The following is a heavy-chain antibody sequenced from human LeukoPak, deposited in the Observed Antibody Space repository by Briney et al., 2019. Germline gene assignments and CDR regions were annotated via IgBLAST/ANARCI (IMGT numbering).Heavy chain of an antibody. J-gene: IGHJ4*02. CDR1: GGSLSGYY. V-gene: IGHV4-34*01. Sequence: SETLSLTCAVYGGSLSGYYWGWIRQPPGKGLEWIGSIYYSGSTYYNPSLKSRVTISVDTSKNQFSLKLSSVTAADTAVYYCARGEDSGYDSNPLDYWGQGTLVTVSS. CDR3: ARGEDSGYDSNPLDY. D-gene: IGHD5-12*01. CDR2: IYYSGST.